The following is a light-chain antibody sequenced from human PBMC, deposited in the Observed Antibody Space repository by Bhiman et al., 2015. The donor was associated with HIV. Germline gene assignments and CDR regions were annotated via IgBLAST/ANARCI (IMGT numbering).Light chain of an antibody. CDR1: NIGSKS. V-gene: IGLV3-21*04. CDR2: YDS. J-gene: IGLJ2*01. Sequence: SYELTQAPSVSVAPGKPASITCGGDNIGSKSVHWYQQKPGQAPVVVMFYDSDRPSGIPERFSGSNSGNTATLTISRVEAGDEADYYCQVWDSSSVVFGGGTKLTVL. CDR3: QVWDSSSVV.